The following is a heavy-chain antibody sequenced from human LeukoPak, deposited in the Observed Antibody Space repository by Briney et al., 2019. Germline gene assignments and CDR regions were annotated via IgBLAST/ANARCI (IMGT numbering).Heavy chain of an antibody. J-gene: IGHJ4*02. D-gene: IGHD4-17*01. CDR2: ISYDGSNK. V-gene: IGHV3-30*03. CDR3: TPSPGDTVTTDY. CDR1: GFDFHNYV. Sequence: PGGSLRLSCAASGFDFHNYVIHWVRQAPGKGLEWVAVISYDGSNKYYADSVKGRFTISRDNSNNTLSLQMNSLRAEDTALYYCTPSPGDTVTTDYWGQGTLVTVSS.